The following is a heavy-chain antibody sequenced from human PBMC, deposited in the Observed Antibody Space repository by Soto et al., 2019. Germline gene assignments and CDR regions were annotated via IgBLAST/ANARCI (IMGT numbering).Heavy chain of an antibody. D-gene: IGHD1-1*01. CDR2: ISGTSTYI. J-gene: IGHJ4*02. CDR3: ERGAATGTLDYFDY. Sequence: EVQLVESGGGLVKPGGSLRLSCAASGFTFSSYSMSWVRQAPGKGLEWVSSISGTSTYIYYADSVRGRFTTSRDNAKNPLYLQMNSLRAEDTAVYYCERGAATGTLDYFDYWGQGTLVTVSS. V-gene: IGHV3-21*01. CDR1: GFTFSSYS.